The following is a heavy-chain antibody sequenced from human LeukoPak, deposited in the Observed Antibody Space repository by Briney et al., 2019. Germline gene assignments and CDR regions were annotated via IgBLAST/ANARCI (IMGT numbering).Heavy chain of an antibody. CDR2: INSDGSST. Sequence: PGGSLRLSCAASGFTFSSYWMHWVRQAPGKGLVWVSRINSDGSSTSYADSVKGRFTISRDNAKNTLYLQMDSLRAEDTAVYYCARALVATRPNPLDYWGQGTLVTVSS. D-gene: IGHD5-12*01. V-gene: IGHV3-74*01. CDR3: ARALVATRPNPLDY. J-gene: IGHJ4*02. CDR1: GFTFSSYW.